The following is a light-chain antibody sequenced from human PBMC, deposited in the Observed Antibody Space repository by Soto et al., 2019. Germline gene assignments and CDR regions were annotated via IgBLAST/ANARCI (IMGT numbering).Light chain of an antibody. CDR1: QSVLYSSNNKNY. Sequence: DIGMTQSPDSLAVSLGERATINCKSSQSVLYSSNNKNYLAWYQQKPGQPPKLLIYWASTRESGVPDRFSGSGSGTDFTLTISSLQAEDVAVYYCQQYYSIPWTFGQGTKVDIK. J-gene: IGKJ1*01. CDR3: QQYYSIPWT. V-gene: IGKV4-1*01. CDR2: WAS.